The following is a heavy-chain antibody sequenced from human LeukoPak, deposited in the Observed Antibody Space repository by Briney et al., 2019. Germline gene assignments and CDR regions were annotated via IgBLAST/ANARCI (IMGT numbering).Heavy chain of an antibody. V-gene: IGHV3-7*03. J-gene: IGHJ6*02. Sequence: GGSLRLSCAASGFTFSSYWMSWVRQALGKGLEWVANIKQDGSEKYYVDSVKGRFTISRDNAKNSLYLQMNSLRAEDTAVYYCARADESYYDFWSGYSFGYYYGMDVWGQGTTVTVSS. CDR3: ARADESYYDFWSGYSFGYYYGMDV. CDR1: GFTFSSYW. D-gene: IGHD3-3*01. CDR2: IKQDGSEK.